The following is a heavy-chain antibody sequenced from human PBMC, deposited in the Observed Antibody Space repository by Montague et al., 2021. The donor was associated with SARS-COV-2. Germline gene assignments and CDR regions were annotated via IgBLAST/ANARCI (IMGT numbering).Heavy chain of an antibody. V-gene: IGHV4-59*01. CDR1: GGSIRGYY. Sequence: SETLSLTCAVSGGSIRGYYWSWIRQSPGKGLEWIGYVRYAGSTNYNPSLKTRVTLSLDTPKNHFSLRLNSVTAADTAVYYCARAQYIFFISTCVNYFDLWGLGALVSVSS. J-gene: IGHJ4*02. CDR2: VRYAGST. D-gene: IGHD3-3*02. CDR3: ARAQYIFFISTCVNYFDL.